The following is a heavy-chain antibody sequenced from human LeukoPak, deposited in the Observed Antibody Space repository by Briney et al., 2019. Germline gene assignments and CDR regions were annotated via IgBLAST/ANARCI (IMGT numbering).Heavy chain of an antibody. V-gene: IGHV4-38-2*02. CDR2: IYQSGTP. J-gene: IGHJ4*02. D-gene: IGHD4/OR15-4a*01. CDR3: ARAEINDYFRY. Sequence: SETLSLTCSVSGYSISSGYHWGWIRQAPEKGLEWIASIYQSGTPYANPSLENRVTLSVDTSKNQVSLKLTSVTAADTALYFCARAEINDYFRYWGQGVLVIVSS. CDR1: GYSISSGYH.